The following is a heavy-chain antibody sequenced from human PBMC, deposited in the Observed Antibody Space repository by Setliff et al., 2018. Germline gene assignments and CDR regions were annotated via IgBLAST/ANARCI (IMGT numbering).Heavy chain of an antibody. Sequence: PSETLSLTCIVAGDSISNSDYYWGWIRQPPGKGLEWIGRVYNTGTTNYNPSLKSRVTISISADTSNKSFSLNRFSVTHADTAVYYCVGRDFSGGDSWGHGTLVTVSS. CDR3: VGRDFSGGDS. J-gene: IGHJ5*01. V-gene: IGHV4-39*02. CDR1: GDSISNSDYY. CDR2: VYNTGTT. D-gene: IGHD6-25*01.